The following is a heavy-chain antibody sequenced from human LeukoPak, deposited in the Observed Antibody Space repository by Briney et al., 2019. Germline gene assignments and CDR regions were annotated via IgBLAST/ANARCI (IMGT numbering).Heavy chain of an antibody. J-gene: IGHJ3*02. CDR3: ARDTVPKDLQRGDAFDI. D-gene: IGHD4-17*01. CDR1: GFTFSDYY. V-gene: IGHV3-11*01. CDR2: ISSSGSTI. Sequence: PGGSLRLSCAASGFTFSDYYMSWIRQAPGKGLEWVSYISSSGSTIYYADSVKGRFTISRDNAKNSLYLQMNSLRAEDTAVYYCARDTVPKDLQRGDAFDIWGQGTMVTVSS.